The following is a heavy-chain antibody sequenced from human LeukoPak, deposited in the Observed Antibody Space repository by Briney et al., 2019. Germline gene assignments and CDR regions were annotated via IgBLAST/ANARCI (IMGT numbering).Heavy chain of an antibody. Sequence: PGGSLRLSCAASGFTFSNAWMNWVRQAPGKGLEWVGRIKSKTDGGTTDYAGPVKGRFTMSRDDSTNTLFLQMSSLKTEDTATYYCARDDDSGWYSFAYWGQGTLVTVSS. V-gene: IGHV3-15*07. CDR2: IKSKTDGGTT. CDR3: ARDDDSGWYSFAY. J-gene: IGHJ4*02. D-gene: IGHD6-19*01. CDR1: GFTFSNAW.